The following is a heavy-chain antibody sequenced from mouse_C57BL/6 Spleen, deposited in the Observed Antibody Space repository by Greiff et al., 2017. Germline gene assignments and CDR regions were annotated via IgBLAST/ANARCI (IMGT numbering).Heavy chain of an antibody. CDR1: GFTFSSYA. CDR2: ISSGGDYI. CDR3: TKAGLLSAY. Sequence: EVKLMESGEGLVKPGGSLKLSCAASGFTFSSYAMSWVRQTPEKRLEWVAYISSGGDYIYSAATVQGRFTISRDNARNTLYLQLSSLKSEDTAMYYCTKAGLLSAYWGQGTLVTVSA. V-gene: IGHV5-9-1*02. J-gene: IGHJ3*01. D-gene: IGHD2-1*01.